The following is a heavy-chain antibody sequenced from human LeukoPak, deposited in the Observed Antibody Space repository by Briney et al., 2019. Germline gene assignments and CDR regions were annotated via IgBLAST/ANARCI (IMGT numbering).Heavy chain of an antibody. CDR3: ARRYCSSVKCFWFDY. Sequence: GASVKVSCKASGNTFSSNVITWVRQAPGQGLEWVGGIIPMFDTANYAQKFQGRVTVTIDESTSTAYMELSSLRSEDTAVYYCARRYCSSVKCFWFDYWGQGTLVTVSS. J-gene: IGHJ4*02. D-gene: IGHD2-2*01. CDR1: GNTFSSNV. CDR2: IIPMFDTA. V-gene: IGHV1-69*05.